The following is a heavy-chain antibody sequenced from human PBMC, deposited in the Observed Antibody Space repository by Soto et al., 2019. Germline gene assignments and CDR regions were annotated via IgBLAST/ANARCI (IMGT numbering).Heavy chain of an antibody. Sequence: EVQLVESGGGLVQPGGSLRLSCAASGFTFSHYWMYWVRQAPGKGLVWVSRINSDGSVSSYADSVKGRLTISRYNVKNTLYLQMDSLRAEDTAVYYCARGDCVGGTCYSLAGSFYSYMDVWGKGTTVTVFS. D-gene: IGHD2-15*01. V-gene: IGHV3-74*01. CDR3: ARGDCVGGTCYSLAGSFYSYMDV. CDR2: INSDGSVS. CDR1: GFTFSHYW. J-gene: IGHJ6*03.